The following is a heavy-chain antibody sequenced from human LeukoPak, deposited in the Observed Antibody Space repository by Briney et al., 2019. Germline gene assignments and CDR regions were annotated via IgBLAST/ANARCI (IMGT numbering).Heavy chain of an antibody. CDR2: IKHNSGCT. CDR1: GYTFTGYY. J-gene: IGHJ4*02. Sequence: GASVKVSCKGSGYTFTGYYMHWVRQAPGQGLEWMGWIKHNSGCTNYAQKFQGRVTMTRDTSISTAYMELSRLRSDDTAVYYCAREDIAAAVNFDYWGQGTLVTVSS. D-gene: IGHD6-13*01. V-gene: IGHV1-2*02. CDR3: AREDIAAAVNFDY.